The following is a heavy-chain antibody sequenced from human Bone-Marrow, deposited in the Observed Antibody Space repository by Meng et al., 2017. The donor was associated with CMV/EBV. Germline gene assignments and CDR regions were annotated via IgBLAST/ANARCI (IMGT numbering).Heavy chain of an antibody. V-gene: IGHV4-34*01. J-gene: IGHJ4*01. CDR3: APGFRSWSGSYSS. D-gene: IGHD1-26*01. Sequence: QVHVQPWGAGLLKPSATLALTCGAYGAPFSCCWSWVRQPPGKGLEWIGEITHSGSTNYNVSLKSRVTISIATSKNQFSLKLSSVTATDTAVYYCAPGFRSWSGSYSSWGQGTLVTVSS. CDR2: ITHSGST. CDR1: GAPFSCC.